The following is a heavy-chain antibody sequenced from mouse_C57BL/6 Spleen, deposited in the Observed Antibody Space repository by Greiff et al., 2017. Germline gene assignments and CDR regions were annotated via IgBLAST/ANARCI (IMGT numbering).Heavy chain of an antibody. J-gene: IGHJ2*01. V-gene: IGHV1-82*01. CDR1: GYAFSSSW. CDR2: ICPGDGDT. CDR3: ARGLGYYFDD. D-gene: IGHD3-3*01. Sequence: VQRVESGPELVKPGASVKISCKASGYAFSSSWMNWVKQRPGKGLGWIGRICPGDGDTNYNGKFKGKATLTADKSSSTAYIQLSNLTSADSAVYFCARGLGYYFDDWGQGTTLTVSS.